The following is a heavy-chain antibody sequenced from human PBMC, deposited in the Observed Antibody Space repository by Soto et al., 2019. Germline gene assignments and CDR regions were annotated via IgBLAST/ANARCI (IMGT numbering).Heavy chain of an antibody. D-gene: IGHD2-2*01. J-gene: IGHJ4*02. V-gene: IGHV3-9*01. CDR2: ISWNSGSI. CDR3: SKEANYALHY. CDR1: GFTFDDYA. Sequence: EVQLVESGGGLVQPGRSLRLSCAASGFTFDDYAMHWVRQAPGKGLEWDSGISWNSGSIGYADSVKGRFTISRDNAKNSLYLQMNSLRAEDTALYYCSKEANYALHYWGQGTLVTVSS.